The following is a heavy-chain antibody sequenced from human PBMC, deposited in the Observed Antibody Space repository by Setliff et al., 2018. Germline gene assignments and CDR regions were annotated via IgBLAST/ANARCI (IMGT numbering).Heavy chain of an antibody. D-gene: IGHD6-6*01. CDR1: GYTFTGYS. CDR3: VREGVDRRSSTDYRYYMDV. J-gene: IGHJ6*03. V-gene: IGHV1-69*05. CDR2: TITMFGTT. Sequence: SVKVSCKASGYTFTGYSMHWVRQAPGQGLEWMGGTITMFGTTEYAQKFQGRLTIITDESTNTAFMQLSSLRSDDTAVYYCVREGVDRRSSTDYRYYMDVWGKGTTVTVSS.